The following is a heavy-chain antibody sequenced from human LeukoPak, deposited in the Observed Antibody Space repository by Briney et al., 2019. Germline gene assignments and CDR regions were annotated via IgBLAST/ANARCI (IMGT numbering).Heavy chain of an antibody. V-gene: IGHV3-11*01. D-gene: IGHD3-3*01. J-gene: IGHJ4*02. CDR3: LSGAEEWRH. CDR2: ISNSGSTI. Sequence: GGSLRLSCAASGFSFSDHYMNWIRQAPGKGLEWVSYISNSGSTIYYADSVEGRFTITRDNAKNSLFLQMNSLRAEDTAVYYCLSGAEEWRHWGQETLVIVSS. CDR1: GFSFSDHY.